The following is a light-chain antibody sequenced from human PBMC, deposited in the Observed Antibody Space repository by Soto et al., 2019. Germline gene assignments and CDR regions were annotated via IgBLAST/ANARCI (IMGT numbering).Light chain of an antibody. CDR3: CSYAGSSTSWV. V-gene: IGLV2-23*01. Sequence: QSALTQPASVSGSPGQSITISCTGTSSDAGNYNFVSWYQQHPGKAPKVIIYEDSTRPSGVSNRISGSKSGNTASLTISGLQAEYVADYYCCSYAGSSTSWVFGGGTKLTVL. CDR1: SSDAGNYNF. CDR2: EDS. J-gene: IGLJ3*02.